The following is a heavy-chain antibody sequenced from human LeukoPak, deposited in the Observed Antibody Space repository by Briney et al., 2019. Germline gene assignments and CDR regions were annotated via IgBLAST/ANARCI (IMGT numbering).Heavy chain of an antibody. J-gene: IGHJ4*02. D-gene: IGHD6-6*01. V-gene: IGHV3-9*01. CDR3: AKDTGIAARALGY. Sequence: TGGFLRLSCAASGFTFDDYAMRWVRQAPGKGLEWVSGISWNSGSIGYADSVKGRFTISRDNAKNSLYLQMNSLRAEDTALYYCAKDTGIAARALGYWGQGTLVTVSS. CDR2: ISWNSGSI. CDR1: GFTFDDYA.